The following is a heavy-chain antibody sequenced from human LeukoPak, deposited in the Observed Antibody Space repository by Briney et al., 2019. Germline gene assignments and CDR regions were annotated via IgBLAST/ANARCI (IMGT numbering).Heavy chain of an antibody. Sequence: GRSLRLSCAASGFTFSSYGMHWVRQAPGKGLEWVAVISYDGSNKYYADSVKGRFTISRDNSKNTLYLQMNSLRAEVTAVYYCAKDFTFTARGLSYYYGMDVWGQGTTVTVSS. J-gene: IGHJ6*02. V-gene: IGHV3-30*18. CDR1: GFTFSSYG. CDR2: ISYDGSNK. CDR3: AKDFTFTARGLSYYYGMDV. D-gene: IGHD5-18*01.